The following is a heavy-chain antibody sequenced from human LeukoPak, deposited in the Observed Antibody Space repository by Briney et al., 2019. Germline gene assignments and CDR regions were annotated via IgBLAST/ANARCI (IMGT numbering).Heavy chain of an antibody. Sequence: PSQTLSLTCTVSGGSISSGDYYWSWIRQPPGKGLEWIGYIYYSGSTYYNPSLKSRVTISVDTSKNQFSLKLSSVTAADTAVYYCARHGGLSASRYDYVWGAGANGFDYWGQGTLATVSS. J-gene: IGHJ4*02. D-gene: IGHD3-16*01. V-gene: IGHV4-30-4*08. CDR2: IYYSGST. CDR1: GGSISSGDYY. CDR3: ARHGGLSASRYDYVWGAGANGFDY.